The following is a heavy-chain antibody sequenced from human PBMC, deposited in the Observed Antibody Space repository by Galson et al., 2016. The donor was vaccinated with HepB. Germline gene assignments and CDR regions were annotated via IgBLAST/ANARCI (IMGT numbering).Heavy chain of an antibody. D-gene: IGHD2-15*01. V-gene: IGHV5-51*01. CDR2: IYPHDSDT. CDR1: GSSFFNYW. CDR3: ARHTCSSGSCGRRRNSWFDP. J-gene: IGHJ5*02. Sequence: QSGAEVKKPGESLKISCKGSGSSFFNYWIGWVRQMPGKGLEWMGIIYPHDSDTRYSPSFQGQVTISADKSISTAYLQWSSLKASDTAIYYCARHTCSSGSCGRRRNSWFDPWGQGTLVTVSS.